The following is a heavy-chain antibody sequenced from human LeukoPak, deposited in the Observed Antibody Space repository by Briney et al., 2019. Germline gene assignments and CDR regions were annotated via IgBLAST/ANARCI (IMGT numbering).Heavy chain of an antibody. D-gene: IGHD3-10*01. J-gene: IGHJ1*01. CDR2: IYYSGST. CDR1: GGSISSSSYY. CDR3: ASGESLVGHTTFQH. Sequence: SETLSLPCTVSGGSISSSSYYWGWIRQPPGKGLEWIGSIYYSGSTYYNPSLKSRVTISVDTSKNQFSLKLSSVTAADTAVYYCASGESLVGHTTFQHWGQGTLVTVSS. V-gene: IGHV4-39*01.